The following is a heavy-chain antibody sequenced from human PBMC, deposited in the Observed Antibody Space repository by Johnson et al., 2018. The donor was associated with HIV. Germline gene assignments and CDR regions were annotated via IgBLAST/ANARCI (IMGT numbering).Heavy chain of an antibody. Sequence: VQLVESGGGLVQPGGSLRLSCAASGFTVSSNYMYWVRQAPGKGLEWVSVIYSGGTTYYADSVKGRFIISRDISRNTVFLQMNSLRAEDTAVDYCAGDREVVRGGRAVDIWGQGTMVAVSS. CDR2: IYSGGTT. J-gene: IGHJ3*02. D-gene: IGHD3-10*01. CDR1: GFTVSSNY. V-gene: IGHV3-66*01. CDR3: AGDREVVRGGRAVDI.